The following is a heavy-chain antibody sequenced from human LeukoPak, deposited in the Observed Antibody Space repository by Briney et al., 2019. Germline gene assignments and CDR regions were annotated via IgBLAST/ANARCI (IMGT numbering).Heavy chain of an antibody. D-gene: IGHD3-22*01. CDR3: AKRSDYYDSSGYYSD. Sequence: GGSLRLSCAASGFTFDDYAMHWVRQAPGKGLEWVSGISWNSGSIGYADSVKGRFTISRDNAKNSLYLQMNSLRAEDTALYYCAKRSDYYDSSGYYSDWGQGTLVTVSS. CDR2: ISWNSGSI. CDR1: GFTFDDYA. J-gene: IGHJ4*02. V-gene: IGHV3-9*01.